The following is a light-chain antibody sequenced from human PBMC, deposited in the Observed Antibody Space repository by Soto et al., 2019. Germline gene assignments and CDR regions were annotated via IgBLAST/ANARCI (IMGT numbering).Light chain of an antibody. Sequence: EIVLTQSPGTLSLSPGERATLSCRASQSVSSSYLAWYQQKPGQAPRLLIYGASSRATGIPDRFSGSGSGTDFTLTISRLQPEAGAVYYCHEYGSSPYSFGQGTKVESK. CDR3: HEYGSSPYS. CDR2: GAS. CDR1: QSVSSSY. V-gene: IGKV3-20*01. J-gene: IGKJ2*01.